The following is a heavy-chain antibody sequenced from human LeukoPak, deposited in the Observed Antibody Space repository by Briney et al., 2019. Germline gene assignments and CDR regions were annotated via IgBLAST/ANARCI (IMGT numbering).Heavy chain of an antibody. V-gene: IGHV1-69*13. CDR1: GGTFSSYA. CDR3: ASFPGDETEWFDP. J-gene: IGHJ5*02. CDR2: IIPIFGTA. D-gene: IGHD1-14*01. Sequence: ASVKVSCKASGGTFSSYAISWVRQAPGQGLEWMGGIIPIFGTANYAQKFQGRVTITADESTSTAYMELSSLRSEDTAVYYCASFPGDETEWFDPWGQGTLVTVSS.